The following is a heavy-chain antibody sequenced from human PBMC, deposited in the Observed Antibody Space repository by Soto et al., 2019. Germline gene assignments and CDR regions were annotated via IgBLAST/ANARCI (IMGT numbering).Heavy chain of an antibody. D-gene: IGHD3-22*01. V-gene: IGHV1-24*01. CDR1: GYTLTELS. CDR2: FDPEDGET. CDR3: ATDRPYYYDSSGYNY. Sequence: GASVKVSCKVSGYTLTELSMHWVRQAPGKGLEWMGGFDPEDGETIYAQRFQGRVTMTEDTSTDTAYMELSSLRSEDTAVYYCATDRPYYYDSSGYNYWGQGTLVTVSS. J-gene: IGHJ4*02.